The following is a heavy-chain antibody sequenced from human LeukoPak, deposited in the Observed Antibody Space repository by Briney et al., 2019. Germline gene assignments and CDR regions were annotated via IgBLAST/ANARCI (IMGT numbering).Heavy chain of an antibody. D-gene: IGHD6-19*01. CDR3: ARAENRRLLAGYYYYGMDV. CDR1: GGTFSSYA. J-gene: IGHJ6*02. Sequence: GASVKVSCKASGGTFSSYAISWVRQAPGQGLEWMGGIIPIFGTANYAQKFQGRVTITADESTSTAYMELSSLRSEDTAVYYCARAENRRLLAGYYYYGMDVWGQGTTVTVSS. V-gene: IGHV1-69*13. CDR2: IIPIFGTA.